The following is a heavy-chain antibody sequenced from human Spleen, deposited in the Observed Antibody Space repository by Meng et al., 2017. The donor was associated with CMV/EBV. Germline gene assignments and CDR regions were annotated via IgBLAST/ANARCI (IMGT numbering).Heavy chain of an antibody. D-gene: IGHD1-26*01. CDR2: IYYIGTT. CDR3: ARERGGSYSLPGTTGYYGMDV. CDR1: GGSMSSSRHF. V-gene: IGHV4-39*07. J-gene: IGHJ6*02. Sequence: SETLSLTCTVSGGSMSSSRHFWGWIRQPPGKGLEWIGSIYYIGTTYYNPSLKSRVIISVDTSKRQFSLKLSSVSAADTALYYCARERGGSYSLPGTTGYYGMDVWGQGTTVTVSS.